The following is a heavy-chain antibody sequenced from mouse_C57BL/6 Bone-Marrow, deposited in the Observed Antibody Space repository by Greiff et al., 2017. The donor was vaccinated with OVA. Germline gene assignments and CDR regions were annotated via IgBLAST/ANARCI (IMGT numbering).Heavy chain of an antibody. D-gene: IGHD1-1*01. V-gene: IGHV1-39*01. Sequence: LVESGPELVKPGASVKISCKASGYSFTDYNMNWVKQSNGKSLEWIGVINPNYGTTSYNQKFKGKATLTVDQSSSTAYMQLNSLTSEDSAVYYCARKGLITTVVAPYFDYWGQGTTLTVSS. CDR1: GYSFTDYN. CDR2: INPNYGTT. J-gene: IGHJ2*01. CDR3: ARKGLITTVVAPYFDY.